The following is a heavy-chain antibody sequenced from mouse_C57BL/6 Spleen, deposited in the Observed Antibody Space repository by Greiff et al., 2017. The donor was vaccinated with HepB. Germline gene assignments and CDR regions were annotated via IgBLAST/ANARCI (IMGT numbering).Heavy chain of an antibody. CDR3: DRNYYGSSYWDFDV. CDR2: IWTGGGT. Sequence: VKLMESGPGLVAPSQRLSITCTVSGFSLTSYAISWVRQPPGKGLEWLGVIWTGGGTNYNSALKSRLSISKDNSKSQVFLKMNSLQTDDTARYYCDRNYYGSSYWDFDVWGTETTVTVSS. V-gene: IGHV2-9-1*01. J-gene: IGHJ1*03. D-gene: IGHD1-1*01. CDR1: GFSLTSYA.